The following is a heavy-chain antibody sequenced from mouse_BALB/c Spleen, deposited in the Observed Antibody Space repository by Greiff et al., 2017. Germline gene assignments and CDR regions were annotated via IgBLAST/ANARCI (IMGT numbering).Heavy chain of an antibody. V-gene: IGHV1-80*01. CDR1: GYAFSSYW. Sequence: QLQQSGAELVRPGSSVKISCKASGYAFSSYWMNWVKQRPGQGLEWIGQIYPGDGDTNYNGKFKGKATLTADKSSSTAYMQLSSLTSEDSAVYFCARFDYDYYYAMDYWGQGTSVTVSS. J-gene: IGHJ4*01. CDR2: IYPGDGDT. CDR3: ARFDYDYYYAMDY. D-gene: IGHD2-4*01.